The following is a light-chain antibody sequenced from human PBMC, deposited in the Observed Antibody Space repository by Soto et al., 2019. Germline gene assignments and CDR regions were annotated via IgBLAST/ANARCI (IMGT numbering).Light chain of an antibody. CDR1: QSVRGNY. J-gene: IGKJ1*01. CDR3: QQYGGFPWT. CDR2: GAS. V-gene: IGKV3-20*01. Sequence: EIVLTQSRGTLSLSPGERATLSCRASQSVRGNYLAWYQQKPGQAPRLLIYGASRRATGIADRFSGSASGTDFTLTSSRLELEDSAVYYCQQYGGFPWTFGQGTKVEIK.